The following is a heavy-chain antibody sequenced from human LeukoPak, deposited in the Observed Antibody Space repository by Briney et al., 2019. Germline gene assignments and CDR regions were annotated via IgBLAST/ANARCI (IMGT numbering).Heavy chain of an antibody. CDR2: ISGNGGST. CDR1: GFSFTTYA. J-gene: IGHJ4*02. V-gene: IGHV3-64D*06. Sequence: GGSLRLSCSASGFSFTTYAMQWVRQAPGRGLESVSGISGNGGSTYYADSVKGRFTISRDNPKNTLYLQMSSLRPEDTAVYYCVRRAAYYFDYWGQGTLVTFSS. CDR3: VRRAAYYFDY. D-gene: IGHD2-15*01.